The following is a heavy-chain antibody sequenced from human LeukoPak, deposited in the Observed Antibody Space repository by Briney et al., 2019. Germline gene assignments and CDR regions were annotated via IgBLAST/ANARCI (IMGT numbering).Heavy chain of an antibody. CDR3: ARGSGSGYPDYIDY. CDR2: ISYDGRNK. CDR1: GFTFSSYG. D-gene: IGHD3-22*01. J-gene: IGHJ4*02. V-gene: IGHV3-30*19. Sequence: PGGSLRLSCAASGFTFSSYGMHWVRQAPGKGLEWVAVISYDGRNKYYADSVKGRFTISRDNSKNTLYLQMNSLRAEDTAVYYCARGSGSGYPDYIDYWGQGTLVTVSS.